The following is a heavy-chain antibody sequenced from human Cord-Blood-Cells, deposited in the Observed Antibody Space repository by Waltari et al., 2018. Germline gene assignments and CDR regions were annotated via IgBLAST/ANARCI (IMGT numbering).Heavy chain of an antibody. CDR1: GYTLTELS. D-gene: IGHD3-3*01. CDR2: FDPEDGET. Sequence: QVQLVQPGAEVTKPGASVKVSCKVSGYTLTELSMHWVRQAPGKGLEWMGGFDPEDGETIYAQKFQGRVTMTEDTSTDTAYMELSSLRSEDTAVYYCATGLGVIGFWSGYFDYWGQGTLVTVSS. J-gene: IGHJ4*02. CDR3: ATGLGVIGFWSGYFDY. V-gene: IGHV1-24*01.